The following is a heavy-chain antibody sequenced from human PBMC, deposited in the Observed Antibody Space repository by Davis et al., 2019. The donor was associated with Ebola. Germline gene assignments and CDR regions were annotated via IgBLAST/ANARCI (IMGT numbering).Heavy chain of an antibody. J-gene: IGHJ5*02. V-gene: IGHV3-23*01. Sequence: GESLKISCPDSVITFSSYAMTWVRQAPGKGLEWVSAIRGSGGSTYYADSVKGRFTISRDNSKNTLYLQMNSLRAEDTAVYYCARDLLIWFGEVGFDPWGQGNLVTVSS. CDR3: ARDLLIWFGEVGFDP. D-gene: IGHD3-10*01. CDR1: VITFSSYA. CDR2: IRGSGGST.